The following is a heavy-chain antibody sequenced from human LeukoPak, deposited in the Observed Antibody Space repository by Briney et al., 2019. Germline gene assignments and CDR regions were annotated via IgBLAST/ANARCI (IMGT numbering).Heavy chain of an antibody. CDR1: GFTLSSYA. Sequence: GGSLRLSCAASGFTLSSYAMSWVRQAPGKGLEWVSAISDTGNTYHAESSKGRFPIPRNGSKNTPFLQMNRLRPEDAAVYYCAKAPVTTCRGAFCYPFDSWGLGTLVTVSS. CDR3: AKAPVTTCRGAFCYPFDS. CDR2: ISDTGNT. V-gene: IGHV3-23*01. D-gene: IGHD2-15*01. J-gene: IGHJ4*02.